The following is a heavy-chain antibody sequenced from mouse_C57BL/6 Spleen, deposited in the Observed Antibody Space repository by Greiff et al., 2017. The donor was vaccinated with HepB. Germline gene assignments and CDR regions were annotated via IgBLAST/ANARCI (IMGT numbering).Heavy chain of an antibody. V-gene: IGHV1-53*01. CDR3: ARGFYYGSSYGYFDV. CDR1: GYTFTSYW. D-gene: IGHD1-1*01. J-gene: IGHJ1*03. Sequence: QVQLKQPGTELVKPGASVKLFCKASGYTFTSYWMHWVKQRPGQGLEWIGNINPSNGGTNYNEKFKSKATLTVDKPSSTAYMQLSSLTSEDSAVYYCARGFYYGSSYGYFDVWGTGTTVTVSS. CDR2: INPSNGGT.